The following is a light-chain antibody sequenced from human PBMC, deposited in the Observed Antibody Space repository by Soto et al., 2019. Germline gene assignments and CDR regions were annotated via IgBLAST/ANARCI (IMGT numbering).Light chain of an antibody. V-gene: IGLV2-14*01. CDR2: AVS. CDR3: CSYTRLRTVV. Sequence: QSALTQPASVSGSPGPSITISCTGTSSDVGGYNHVSWYQHSPGKAPKLILFAVSDRPSGVSHRFSGSKSGNTASLTISGLQAEDEADYYCCSYTRLRTVVFGGGTKVTVL. CDR1: SSDVGGYNH. J-gene: IGLJ2*01.